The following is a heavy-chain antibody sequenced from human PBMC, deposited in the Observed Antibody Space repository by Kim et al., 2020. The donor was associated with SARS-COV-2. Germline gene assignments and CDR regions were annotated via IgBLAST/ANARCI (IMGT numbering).Heavy chain of an antibody. D-gene: IGHD2-2*02. J-gene: IGHJ6*02. CDR3: TRWGCSGTGCYKGRFDV. CDR2: IKSKDNNYAT. Sequence: GGSLRLSCAASGFTFNGPAIHWVRQASGKGLEWVGRIKSKDNNYATTYAASVKGRFTISRDDSKNTAYLQMNSLKTEDTAVYYCTRWGCSGTGCYKGRFDVWGQETTVTVSS. V-gene: IGHV3-73*01. CDR1: GFTFNGPA.